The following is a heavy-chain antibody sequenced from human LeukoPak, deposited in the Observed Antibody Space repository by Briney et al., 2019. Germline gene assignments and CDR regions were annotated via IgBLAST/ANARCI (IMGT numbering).Heavy chain of an antibody. D-gene: IGHD2-2*02. CDR2: IYYSGST. V-gene: IGHV4-59*01. CDR3: ARIGGIPLDSFDI. Sequence: KSSETLSLTCTVSGGSISSYYWSWIRQPPGKGLEWIGYIYYSGSTNYNPSLKSRVTISMDTSKNQFSLKLSSVTAADTAVYYCARIGGIPLDSFDIWGQGTVVTVSS. J-gene: IGHJ3*02. CDR1: GGSISSYY.